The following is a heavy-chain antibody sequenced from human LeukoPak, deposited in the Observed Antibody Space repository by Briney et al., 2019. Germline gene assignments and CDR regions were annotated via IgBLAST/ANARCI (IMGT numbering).Heavy chain of an antibody. Sequence: LETLSLTCTISGGSISSYYWSWIRQPPGQGLEWIAYIHSSGYTNYNPSLKSRVTISVDTSKNQFSLKVTSVTAADTAVYYCAERQGPNSGSYDYFDPWGQGTLVTVSS. D-gene: IGHD1-26*01. CDR2: IHSSGYT. V-gene: IGHV4-4*09. CDR3: AERQGPNSGSYDYFDP. J-gene: IGHJ5*02. CDR1: GGSISSYY.